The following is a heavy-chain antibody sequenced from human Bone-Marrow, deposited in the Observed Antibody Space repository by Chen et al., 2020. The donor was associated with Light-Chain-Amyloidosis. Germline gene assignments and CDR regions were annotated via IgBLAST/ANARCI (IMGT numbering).Heavy chain of an antibody. V-gene: IGHV1-2*02. Sequence: QVQLVQSGAEVKKPGASVKVSCKASGYTFTGSYLHWVRQAPGQGLEWMGWINPDSGGTNYAQKFQARVTMTRDTSISTAYMELSRLRSDDTAVYFCARHGAAAVGWYFDLWGRGTLVSVSS. D-gene: IGHD6-13*01. J-gene: IGHJ2*01. CDR2: INPDSGGT. CDR3: ARHGAAAVGWYFDL. CDR1: GYTFTGSY.